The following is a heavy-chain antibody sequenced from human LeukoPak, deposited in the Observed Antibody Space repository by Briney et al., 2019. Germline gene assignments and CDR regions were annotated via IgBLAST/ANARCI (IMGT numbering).Heavy chain of an antibody. CDR3: ARGYCTNGVCYTGYSYGYSRNRPINIFDY. J-gene: IGHJ4*02. Sequence: ASETLSLTCTVSGGSISSSSYYWGWIRQPPGKGLEWIGSIYYSGSTYYNPSLKSRVTISVDTSKNQFSLKLSSVTAADTAVYYCARGYCTNGVCYTGYSYGYSRNRPINIFDYWGQGTLVTVSS. D-gene: IGHD2-8*01. CDR2: IYYSGST. CDR1: GGSISSSSYY. V-gene: IGHV4-39*07.